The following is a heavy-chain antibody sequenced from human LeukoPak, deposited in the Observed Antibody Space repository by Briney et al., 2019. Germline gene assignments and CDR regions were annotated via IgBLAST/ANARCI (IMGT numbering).Heavy chain of an antibody. V-gene: IGHV4-34*01. CDR1: GGSFSGYY. Sequence: SETLSLTCADYGGSFSGYYWSWIRQPPGKGLEWIGEINHSGSTNYNPSLKSRVTISVDTSKNQFSLKLSSVTAADTAVYYCARGIAVAGYFDYWGQGTLVTVSS. J-gene: IGHJ4*02. D-gene: IGHD6-19*01. CDR2: INHSGST. CDR3: ARGIAVAGYFDY.